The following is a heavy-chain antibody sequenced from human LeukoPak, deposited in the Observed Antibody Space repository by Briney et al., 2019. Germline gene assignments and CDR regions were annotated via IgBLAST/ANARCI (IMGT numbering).Heavy chain of an antibody. D-gene: IGHD6-13*01. Sequence: GGPLRLSCAASGFTFSSYEMNWVRQAPGKGLEWVSYISSSGSTIYYADSVEGRFTISRDNAKNSLYLQMNSLRAEDTAVYYCARDLSPGGYSYTHWGQGTLVTVSS. CDR2: ISSSGSTI. CDR3: ARDLSPGGYSYTH. V-gene: IGHV3-48*03. CDR1: GFTFSSYE. J-gene: IGHJ4*02.